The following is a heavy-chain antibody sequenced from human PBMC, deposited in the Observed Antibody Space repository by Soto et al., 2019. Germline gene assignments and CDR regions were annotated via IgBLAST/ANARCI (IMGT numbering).Heavy chain of an antibody. J-gene: IGHJ6*02. V-gene: IGHV3-7*05. Sequence: EAQLVESGGGSVQPGGSLRLSCTASGFTFSNYWMSWVRQAPGKGLEWVANINQEGSEKDYVDSVKGRFTISRDYAKNSLFLQMNSLRAEDTAVYYCARGAQHFRTPLWDNYYYGMDVWGQGTTVTVSS. D-gene: IGHD3-16*01. CDR3: ARGAQHFRTPLWDNYYYGMDV. CDR2: INQEGSEK. CDR1: GFTFSNYW.